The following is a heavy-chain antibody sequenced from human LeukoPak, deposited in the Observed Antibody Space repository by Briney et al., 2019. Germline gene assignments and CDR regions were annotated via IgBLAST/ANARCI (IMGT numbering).Heavy chain of an antibody. Sequence: PGRSLRLSCAASGFTFSSYAMHWVRQAPGKGLEWVAVISYDGSNKYYADSVKGRFTISRDNSKKTLYLQMNSLRAEDTAVYYCARPGYLVVQGYFDYWGQGTLVTVSS. CDR2: ISYDGSNK. D-gene: IGHD2-15*01. CDR3: ARPGYLVVQGYFDY. V-gene: IGHV3-30*04. J-gene: IGHJ4*02. CDR1: GFTFSSYA.